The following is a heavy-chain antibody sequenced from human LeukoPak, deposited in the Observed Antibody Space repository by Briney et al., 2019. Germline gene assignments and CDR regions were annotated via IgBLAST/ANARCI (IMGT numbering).Heavy chain of an antibody. D-gene: IGHD3-10*01. Sequence: GGSLRLSCAASGFTFSTYGMNWVRQAPGKGLEWVSYISHTSDAIYYPDSVKGRFTISRDNAKNTLYLQMNSLRAEDTAVYYCARANYGSGSNYYYGLDVWGQGTTVTVSS. CDR3: ARANYGSGSNYYYGLDV. CDR1: GFTFSTYG. J-gene: IGHJ6*02. CDR2: ISHTSDAI. V-gene: IGHV3-48*01.